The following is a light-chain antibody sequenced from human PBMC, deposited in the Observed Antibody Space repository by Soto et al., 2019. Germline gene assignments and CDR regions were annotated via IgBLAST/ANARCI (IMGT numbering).Light chain of an antibody. V-gene: IGKV3-20*01. J-gene: IGKJ5*01. CDR3: QLNGGSPPIT. CDR2: GAS. Sequence: VLTQSPGTLSLSPGERATLSCRASQSVRSTSLAWYQQKPGQAPRLLIYGASSRATGIPDRFSGGGSGTDFTLTISRLEPEDFAVYYCQLNGGSPPITFGQGTRLEIK. CDR1: QSVRSTS.